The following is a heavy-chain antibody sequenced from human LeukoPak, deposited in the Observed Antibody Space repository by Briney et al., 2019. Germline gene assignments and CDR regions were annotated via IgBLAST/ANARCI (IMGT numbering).Heavy chain of an antibody. V-gene: IGHV4-59*01. J-gene: IGHJ5*02. CDR3: ARARKAGNDYGDPNWFDP. D-gene: IGHD4-17*01. Sequence: SETLSLTCTVSGGSISSYYWSWIRQPPGKGLEWIGHIYYSGSTNYNPSLKSRVTISVDTSKNQFSLKLSSVTAADTAVYYCARARKAGNDYGDPNWFDPWGQGTLVTVSS. CDR1: GGSISSYY. CDR2: IYYSGST.